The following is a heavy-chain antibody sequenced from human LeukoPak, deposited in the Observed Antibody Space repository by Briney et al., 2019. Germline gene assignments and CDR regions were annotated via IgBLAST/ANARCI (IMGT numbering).Heavy chain of an antibody. D-gene: IGHD3-10*01. CDR1: GGSFSGYY. CDR2: INHSGST. J-gene: IGHJ4*02. Sequence: SETLSLTCAAYGGSFSGYYWSWIRQPPGKGLEWIGEINHSGSTNYNPSLKSRVTISVDTSKNQFSLKLSSVTAADTAVYYCARGGPLYMMVRKVGPALDYWGQGTLVTVSS. CDR3: ARGGPLYMMVRKVGPALDY. V-gene: IGHV4-34*01.